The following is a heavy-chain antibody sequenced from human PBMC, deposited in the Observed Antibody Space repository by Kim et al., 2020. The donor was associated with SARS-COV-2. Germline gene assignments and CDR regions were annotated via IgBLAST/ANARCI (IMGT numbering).Heavy chain of an antibody. V-gene: IGHV4-4*02. Sequence: SETLSLTCAVSGGSISSSNWWSWVRQPPGKGLEWIGEIYHSGSTNYNPSLKSRVTISVDKPKNQFSLKLSSVTAADTAVYYCARVEVTLNYFDYWGQGTLLTDSS. CDR3: ARVEVTLNYFDY. CDR1: GGSISSSNW. D-gene: IGHD2-21*02. J-gene: IGHJ4*02. CDR2: IYHSGST.